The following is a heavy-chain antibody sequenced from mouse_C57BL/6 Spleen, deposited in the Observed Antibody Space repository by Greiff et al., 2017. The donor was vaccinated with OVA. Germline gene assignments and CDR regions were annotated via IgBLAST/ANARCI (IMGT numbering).Heavy chain of an antibody. CDR3: ARSGIYGSSYDWYFDV. Sequence: QVQLQQPGAELVMPGASVKLSCKASGYTFTSYWMHWVKQRPGQGLEWIGEIDPSDSYTNYNQKFKGKSTLTVDKSSSTAYMQLSSLTSEDSAVYYCARSGIYGSSYDWYFDVWGTGTTVTVSS. CDR1: GYTFTSYW. V-gene: IGHV1-69*01. D-gene: IGHD1-1*01. CDR2: IDPSDSYT. J-gene: IGHJ1*03.